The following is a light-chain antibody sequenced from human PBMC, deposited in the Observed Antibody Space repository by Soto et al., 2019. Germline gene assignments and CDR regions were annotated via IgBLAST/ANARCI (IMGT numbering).Light chain of an antibody. J-gene: IGKJ2*01. CDR3: QQYGSSSYT. CDR2: GAS. V-gene: IGKV3-20*01. Sequence: EIVLTQSPGTLSLSPGERATLSFRASQSVSSIYLAWYQQKPVQAPRLLIYGASSRATGIPDRFSGSGSGTDFTLTISRLEPEDFAVYYCQQYGSSSYTFGQGTKLEIK. CDR1: QSVSSIY.